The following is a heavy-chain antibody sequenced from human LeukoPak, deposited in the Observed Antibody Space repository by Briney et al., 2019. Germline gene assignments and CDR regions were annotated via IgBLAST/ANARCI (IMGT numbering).Heavy chain of an antibody. V-gene: IGHV3-23*01. CDR3: ARQPYFYYYLDV. CDR2: VVGDSTIE. CDR1: GFAFNNDA. D-gene: IGHD5-18*01. J-gene: IGHJ6*03. Sequence: GGSLRLSCAASGFAFNNDAMTWVRQPPGKGLEWVSTVVGDSTIEYYADSVKGRFTISSDNSKTMLFLHMNSLRAEDTAIYYCARQPYFYYYLDVWGKGTTVTVTS.